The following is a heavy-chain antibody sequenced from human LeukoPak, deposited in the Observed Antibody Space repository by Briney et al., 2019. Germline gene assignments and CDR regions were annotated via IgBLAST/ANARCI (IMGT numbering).Heavy chain of an antibody. V-gene: IGHV4-39*07. CDR3: AREGQWLGGGDFDY. CDR2: IYYSGST. D-gene: IGHD6-19*01. CDR1: GGSISSSSYY. Sequence: KTSETLSLTCTVSGGSISSSSYYWGWIRQPPGKGLEWIGSIYYSGSTYYNPSLKSRVTISVDTSKNQFSLKLSSVTAADTAVYYCAREGQWLGGGDFDYWGQGTLVTVSS. J-gene: IGHJ4*02.